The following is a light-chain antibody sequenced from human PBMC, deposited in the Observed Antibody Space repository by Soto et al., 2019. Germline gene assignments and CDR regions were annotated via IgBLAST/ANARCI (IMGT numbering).Light chain of an antibody. J-gene: IGKJ1*01. V-gene: IGKV1-5*01. CDR2: DAS. CDR3: EMYNRHSWT. Sequence: DIQMTQSPSTLSASVGDRVTITCRASLSISSWLAWYQQKPGKAPKLLIYDASSLESGVPSRFSGSGSGTECTVTNRCLQSEDLAAYYIEMYNRHSWTVGQGTKVDIK. CDR1: LSISSW.